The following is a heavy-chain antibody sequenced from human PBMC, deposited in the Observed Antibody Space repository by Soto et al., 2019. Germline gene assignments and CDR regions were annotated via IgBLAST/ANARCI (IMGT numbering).Heavy chain of an antibody. CDR1: GFTFSSYG. Sequence: QVQLVESGGGVVQPGRSLRLSCAASGFTFSSYGMHWVRQAPGKGLEWVAVISYDGSNKYYADSVKGRFTISRDNSKNTLYLQMNSLRAEDTAVYYCANAFDYSNPAEYFQHWGQGTLVTVSS. CDR2: ISYDGSNK. D-gene: IGHD3-9*01. V-gene: IGHV3-30*18. J-gene: IGHJ1*01. CDR3: ANAFDYSNPAEYFQH.